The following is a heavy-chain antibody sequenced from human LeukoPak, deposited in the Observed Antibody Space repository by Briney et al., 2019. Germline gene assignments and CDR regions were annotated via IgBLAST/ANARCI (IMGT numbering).Heavy chain of an antibody. D-gene: IGHD3-22*01. CDR1: GGTFSSYA. CDR2: IIPTLGIA. V-gene: IGHV1-69*04. CDR3: AKVTYYYDSSGSYYFDY. Sequence: ASVKVSCKASGGTFSSYAISWVRQAPGQGLEWMGRIIPTLGIANYAQKFRGRVTITADKSTSTAYMELSSLRSEDTAVYYCAKVTYYYDSSGSYYFDYWGQGTLVTVSS. J-gene: IGHJ4*02.